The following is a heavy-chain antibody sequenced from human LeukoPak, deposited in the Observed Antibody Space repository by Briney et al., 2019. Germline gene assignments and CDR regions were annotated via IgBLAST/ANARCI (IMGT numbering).Heavy chain of an antibody. CDR3: ARDGHSGYAAYYYYYMDV. V-gene: IGHV3-20*04. Sequence: PGGYLRLSCAASGFTFDDYGMSWVRQAPGKGLEWVSGINWNGGSTGYADSVNGRFTISRKNAKNSLYLQVNSLRAEDTALYYCARDGHSGYAAYYYYYMDVWGKGTTVTVS. J-gene: IGHJ6*03. CDR2: INWNGGST. D-gene: IGHD5-12*01. CDR1: GFTFDDYG.